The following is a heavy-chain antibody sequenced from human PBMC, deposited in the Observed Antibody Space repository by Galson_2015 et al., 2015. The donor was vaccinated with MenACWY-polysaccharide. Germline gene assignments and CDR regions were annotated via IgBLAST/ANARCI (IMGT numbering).Heavy chain of an antibody. CDR3: AREGSRIVFHAFDT. J-gene: IGHJ3*02. CDR1: GARFSHSG. V-gene: IGHV3-33*01. Sequence: SLRLSCAASGARFSHSGMHWVRQAPGKGLEWVAVIQYDGSKIVYADSVKGRFTISRDNSKNTLFLEMNSLGAEGTADYYCAREGSRIVFHAFDTWGQGTMVTVSS. D-gene: IGHD6-13*01. CDR2: IQYDGSKI.